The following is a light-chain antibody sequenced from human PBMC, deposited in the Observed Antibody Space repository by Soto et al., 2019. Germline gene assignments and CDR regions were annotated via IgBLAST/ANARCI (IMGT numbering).Light chain of an antibody. CDR1: QTIDNY. J-gene: IGKJ4*01. V-gene: IGKV1-39*01. Sequence: IQMTQSPSSVSASVGDRVSITCRASQTIDNYLNWYQQKPGEAPKLLIYLASSLQSGVPSRFSGSASGTVFTLTINSLQPEDSATYYCQQSYTTPTFGAGSRVEVK. CDR2: LAS. CDR3: QQSYTTPT.